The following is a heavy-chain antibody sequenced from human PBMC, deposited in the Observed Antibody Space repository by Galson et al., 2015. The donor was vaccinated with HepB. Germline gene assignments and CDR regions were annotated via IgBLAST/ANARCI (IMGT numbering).Heavy chain of an antibody. CDR1: GYTLTELS. CDR2: FDPEDGET. V-gene: IGHV1-24*01. D-gene: IGHD3-3*01. CDR3: ATFRITIFGPFDY. J-gene: IGHJ4*02. Sequence: SVKVSCKVSGYTLTELSMHWVRQAPGKGLEWMGGFDPEDGETIYAQKFQGRVAMTEDTSTDTAYMELGSLRSEDTAVYYCATFRITIFGPFDYWGQGTLVTVSS.